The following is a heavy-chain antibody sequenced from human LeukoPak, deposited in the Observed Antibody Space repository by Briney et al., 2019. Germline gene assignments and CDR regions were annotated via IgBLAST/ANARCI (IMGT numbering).Heavy chain of an antibody. CDR3: ARVDSSSWTYY. CDR1: GFTFSSYA. Sequence: PGGSLRLSCAASGFTFSSYAMSWVRQAPGKGLEWVSSISSSSSYIYYADSVKGRFTISRDKARNSLYLQMNSLRAEDTAVYYCARVDSSSWTYYWGQGTLVTVSS. V-gene: IGHV3-21*01. J-gene: IGHJ4*02. CDR2: ISSSSSYI. D-gene: IGHD6-13*01.